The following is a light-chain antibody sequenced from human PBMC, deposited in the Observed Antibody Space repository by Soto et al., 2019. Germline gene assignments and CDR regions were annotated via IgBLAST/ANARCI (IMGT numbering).Light chain of an antibody. CDR3: SLYTSSSSLGV. J-gene: IGLJ3*02. CDR2: DVS. V-gene: IGLV2-14*01. CDR1: SSDVGGYNY. Sequence: QSALTQPASVSGSPGQSITISCTGTSSDVGGYNYVSWYQQHPGKAPKLMIYDVSDRPSGVSNRFSGSKSGNTASLAISGLQAEYEADYYCSLYTSSSSLGVFGGGTTLTVL.